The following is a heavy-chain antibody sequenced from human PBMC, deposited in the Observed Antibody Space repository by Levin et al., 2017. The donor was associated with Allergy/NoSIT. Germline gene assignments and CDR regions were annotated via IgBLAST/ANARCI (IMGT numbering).Heavy chain of an antibody. CDR2: ISSSSSTI. J-gene: IGHJ4*02. CDR3: ARDSHDSSGYYYGYFDY. Sequence: GESLKISCAASGFTFSSYSMNWVRQAPGKGLEWVSYISSSSSTIYYADSVKGRFTISRDNAKNSLYLQMNSLRAEDTAVYYCARDSHDSSGYYYGYFDYWGQGTLVTVSS. CDR1: GFTFSSYS. D-gene: IGHD3-22*01. V-gene: IGHV3-48*01.